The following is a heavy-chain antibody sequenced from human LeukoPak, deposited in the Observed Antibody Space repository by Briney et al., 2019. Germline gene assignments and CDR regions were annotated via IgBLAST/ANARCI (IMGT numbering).Heavy chain of an antibody. V-gene: IGHV4-34*11. CDR1: GGSFSGYY. D-gene: IGHD4-17*01. CDR2: IYDSWNT. CDR3: ARTTTVTYWYFDL. J-gene: IGHJ2*01. Sequence: SETLSLTCAVYGGSFSGYYWSWIRQPPGKGLEWIGYIYDSWNTNHNPSLKSRVTISLDTSKNQVSLKLNSVTAADTAVYYRARTTTVTYWYFDLSGRGTLVTVSS.